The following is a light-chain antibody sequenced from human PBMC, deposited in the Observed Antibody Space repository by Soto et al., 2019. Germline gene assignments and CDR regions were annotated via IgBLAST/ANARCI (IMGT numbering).Light chain of an antibody. CDR3: KRYNDWPKP. J-gene: IGKJ1*01. Sequence: EVVMTQSPDILSVSPGERATLSCRASRSVSSDLAWYQQKPGQAPRLLIYGASTRATGIPARLSGGGSGTDFPLTFSTLKLKDFPVYHCKRYNDWPKPSGQGT. CDR2: GAS. V-gene: IGKV3-15*01. CDR1: RSVSSD.